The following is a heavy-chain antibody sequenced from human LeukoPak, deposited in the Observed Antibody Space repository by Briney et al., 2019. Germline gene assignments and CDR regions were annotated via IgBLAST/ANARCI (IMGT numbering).Heavy chain of an antibody. V-gene: IGHV3-21*01. J-gene: IGHJ4*02. CDR1: GVTVSSYT. CDR2: IRSSSSYI. D-gene: IGHD3-16*01. CDR3: ARGIHDYIWGSPFDY. Sequence: GGSLRLSCAASGVTVSSYTMNWVLQAPGKGLEWVSSIRSSSSYIYYADSLKGRFTISRDNAKNSVYLQMNSLRPEDTAVYYCARGIHDYIWGSPFDYWGQGTLVTVSS.